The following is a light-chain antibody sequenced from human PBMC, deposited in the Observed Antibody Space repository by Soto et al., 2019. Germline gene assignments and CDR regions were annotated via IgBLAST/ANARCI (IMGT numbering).Light chain of an antibody. Sequence: DIPMTQSPSTLPASVGDRVTITCRASQSISNWLAWYQQKPGKVPRLLIYKASSLASGVPSRFSGSGSGTEFSLIISILQADDFASYYCQQYHLYWTFGQGTKVEIK. J-gene: IGKJ1*01. CDR1: QSISNW. V-gene: IGKV1-5*03. CDR2: KAS. CDR3: QQYHLYWT.